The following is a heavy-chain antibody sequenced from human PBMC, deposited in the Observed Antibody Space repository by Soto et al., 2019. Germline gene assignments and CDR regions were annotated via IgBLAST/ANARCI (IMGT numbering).Heavy chain of an antibody. CDR3: AKPIVGATPDYYYYYGMDV. D-gene: IGHD1-26*01. CDR1: GFTFSSYA. J-gene: IGHJ6*02. CDR2: ISGSGGST. Sequence: AGGSLRLSCAASGFTFSSYAMSWVRQAPGKGLEWVSAISGSGGSTYYADSVKGRFTISRDNSKNTLYLQMNSLRAEDTAVYYCAKPIVGATPDYYYYYGMDVWGQGTTVTVSS. V-gene: IGHV3-23*01.